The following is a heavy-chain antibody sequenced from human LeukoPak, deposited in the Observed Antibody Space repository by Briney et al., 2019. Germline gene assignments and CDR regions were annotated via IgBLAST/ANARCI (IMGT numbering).Heavy chain of an antibody. J-gene: IGHJ4*02. CDR3: ARDWYYYDSSGYKNYFDY. V-gene: IGHV1-69*04. D-gene: IGHD3-22*01. Sequence: GSSVKVSCKASGGTFSSYAISWVRQAPGQGLEWMERIIPILGIANYAQKFQGRVTITADKSTSTAYMELSSLRSEDTAVYYCARDWYYYDSSGYKNYFDYWGQGTLVTVSS. CDR2: IIPILGIA. CDR1: GGTFSSYA.